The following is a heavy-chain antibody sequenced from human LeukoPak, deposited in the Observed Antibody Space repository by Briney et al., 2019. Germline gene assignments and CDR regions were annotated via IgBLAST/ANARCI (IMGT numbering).Heavy chain of an antibody. Sequence: SVKVSCKASGGTFSSYAISWVRQAPGQGLEWMGGIIPIFGTANYAQKFQGRVTITADESTSTAYMELSSLRSEDTAVYYCARDNRITMVRGVIGYYYGMDVWGQGTTVIVSS. CDR1: GGTFSSYA. D-gene: IGHD3-10*01. CDR3: ARDNRITMVRGVIGYYYGMDV. V-gene: IGHV1-69*13. CDR2: IIPIFGTA. J-gene: IGHJ6*02.